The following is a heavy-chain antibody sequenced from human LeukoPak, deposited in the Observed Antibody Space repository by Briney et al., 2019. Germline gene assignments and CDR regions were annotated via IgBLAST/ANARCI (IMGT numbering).Heavy chain of an antibody. CDR2: ISGDGGST. Sequence: GGSLTLSCAASGVTFDDYAMHWVRQAPGKGLEWVSLISGDGGSTYYADSVKGRFTISRDNSKNSLYLQMNSLRTEDTALYYCAKSGVAVAGDWFDPWGQGTLVTVSS. D-gene: IGHD6-19*01. V-gene: IGHV3-43*02. CDR1: GVTFDDYA. J-gene: IGHJ5*02. CDR3: AKSGVAVAGDWFDP.